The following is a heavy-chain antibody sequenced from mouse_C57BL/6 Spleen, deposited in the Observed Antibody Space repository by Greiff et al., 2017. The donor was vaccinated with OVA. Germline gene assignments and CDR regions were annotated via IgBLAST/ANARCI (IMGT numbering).Heavy chain of an antibody. CDR1: GYTFTSYW. CDR2: IDPSDSYT. D-gene: IGHD3-2*02. CDR3: ARRTAQARRFYAMDY. V-gene: IGHV1-50*01. Sequence: QVQLQQPGAELVKPGASVKLSCKASGYTFTSYWMQWVKQRPGQGLEWIGEIDPSDSYTNYNQKFKGKATLTVDTSSSTAYMQLSSLTSEDSAVYYCARRTAQARRFYAMDYWGQGTSVTVSS. J-gene: IGHJ4*01.